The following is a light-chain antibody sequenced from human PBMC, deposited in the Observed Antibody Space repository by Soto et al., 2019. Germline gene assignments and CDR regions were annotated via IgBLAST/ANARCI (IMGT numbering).Light chain of an antibody. Sequence: NFMLTQPHSVSESPGKTVTISCTRSSGSIVSNYVQWFQQRPGSAPSTVLYEYDHRPSGVPDRFSGSLDTSSNSASLTISGLKTEDEADYYCQSANSTTVIFGGGTQLTVL. CDR2: EYD. CDR3: QSANSTTVI. CDR1: SGSIVSNY. V-gene: IGLV6-57*03. J-gene: IGLJ7*01.